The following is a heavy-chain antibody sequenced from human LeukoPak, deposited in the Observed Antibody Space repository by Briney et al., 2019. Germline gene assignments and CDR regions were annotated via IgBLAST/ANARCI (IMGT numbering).Heavy chain of an antibody. J-gene: IGHJ3*02. V-gene: IGHV3-74*01. CDR1: GFTFSNYW. CDR2: INSDGSST. Sequence: PGGSLRLSCAASGFTFSNYWMHWVRQAPGKGLVWVSLINSDGSSTIYADSVKGRFTISRDNAKKTLYLQMNSLRAEDTAVYYCARGLTIFGVVNDAFDIWGQGTMVTVSS. CDR3: ARGLTIFGVVNDAFDI. D-gene: IGHD3-3*01.